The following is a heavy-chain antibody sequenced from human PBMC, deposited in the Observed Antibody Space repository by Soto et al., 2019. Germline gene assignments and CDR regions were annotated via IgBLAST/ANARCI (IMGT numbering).Heavy chain of an antibody. CDR2: IYYSGRT. CDR3: ARERGRDYYGSGSPQGFDP. J-gene: IGHJ5*02. V-gene: IGHV4-30-4*01. CDR1: GGSISSGDYY. D-gene: IGHD3-10*01. Sequence: PSETLSLTCTVSGGSISSGDYYWSWIRQPPGKGLEWIGYIYYSGRTYYNPSLKRRVTISVDTSKNQFSLKLSSVTAADTAVYYCARERGRDYYGSGSPQGFDPWGQGTLVTVSS.